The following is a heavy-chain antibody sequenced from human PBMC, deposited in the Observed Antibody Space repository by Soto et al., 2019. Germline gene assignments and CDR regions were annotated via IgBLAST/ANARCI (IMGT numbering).Heavy chain of an antibody. D-gene: IGHD3-10*01. CDR2: ISTTTSYI. CDR3: ARDQGRVVRGVISSRGSYGIDV. Sequence: PGGSLRLSCAASGITFSSYIMNWVRQAPGKGLEWVSCISTTTSYIYFVDSQKGRFTNSTYHAKNSLYLQMNSLRAEDTAVYYCARDQGRVVRGVISSRGSYGIDVWGQGTPVTVPS. J-gene: IGHJ6*02. V-gene: IGHV3-21*01. CDR1: GITFSSYI.